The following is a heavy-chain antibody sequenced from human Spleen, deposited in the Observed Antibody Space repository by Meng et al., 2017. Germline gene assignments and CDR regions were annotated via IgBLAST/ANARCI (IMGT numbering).Heavy chain of an antibody. D-gene: IGHD5-24*01. CDR1: GYSISSGYY. J-gene: IGHJ2*01. V-gene: IGHV4-38-2*02. Sequence: GSLRLSCAVSGYSISSGYYWGWIRQPPGKGLEWIGSVYHSGNTYHNPSLKSRVTISVDMSKNQFSLQLNSVTPEDTAVYYCAREDGYNRENWYFDLWGRGTLVTVSS. CDR2: VYHSGNT. CDR3: AREDGYNRENWYFDL.